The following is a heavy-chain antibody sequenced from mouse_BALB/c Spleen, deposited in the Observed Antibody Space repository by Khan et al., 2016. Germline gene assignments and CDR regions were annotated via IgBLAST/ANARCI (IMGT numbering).Heavy chain of an antibody. CDR1: GYSFTSYW. CDR2: IYPGKSDN. Sequence: EVQLQESGTVLARPGASVKMSCKASGYSFTSYWMHWVKQRPGQGLEWIGAIYPGKSDNRYNQKFKGKAKLTAVTSASTAYMELSSLPNEDSAVYYCTNDYGSNDVLAYWGQGTSVTVSS. CDR3: TNDYGSNDVLAY. V-gene: IGHV1-5*01. D-gene: IGHD1-1*01. J-gene: IGHJ4*01.